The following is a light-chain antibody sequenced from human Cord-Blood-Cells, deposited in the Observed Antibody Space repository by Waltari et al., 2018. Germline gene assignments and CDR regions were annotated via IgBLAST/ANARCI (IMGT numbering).Light chain of an antibody. CDR1: SSDVGSYNL. V-gene: IGLV2-23*02. Sequence: QSALTQPASVYGSPGQSITISCTGTSSDVGSYNLVSWYQQHPGKAPKLVIYAVSKRPSGVSNRFAGSKSVNTASLTISGLQAEDEADYYCCSYAGSSTFVVFGGGTKLTVL. J-gene: IGLJ2*01. CDR2: AVS. CDR3: CSYAGSSTFVV.